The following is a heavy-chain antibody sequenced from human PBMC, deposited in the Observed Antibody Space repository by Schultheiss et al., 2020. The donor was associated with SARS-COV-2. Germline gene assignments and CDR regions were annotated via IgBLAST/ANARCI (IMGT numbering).Heavy chain of an antibody. Sequence: GESLKISCAASGFTFSSYAMHWVRQAPGKGLEWVGRIGSKANSYTSEYAASVRGRFTISRDNSKNTVYLQMNSLRAEDTAVYYCARDQGRSTRSPRFDPWGQGTLVTVSS. J-gene: IGHJ5*02. V-gene: IGHV3-72*01. CDR3: ARDQGRSTRSPRFDP. CDR1: GFTFSSYA. D-gene: IGHD2-2*01. CDR2: IGSKANSYTS.